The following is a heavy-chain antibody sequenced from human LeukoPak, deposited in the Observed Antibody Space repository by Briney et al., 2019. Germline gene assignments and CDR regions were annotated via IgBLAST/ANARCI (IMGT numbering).Heavy chain of an antibody. CDR2: ISSGSTYM. CDR3: ARDDAPSHYDFWSGYVGY. CDR1: GFTFSSYA. Sequence: GGSLRLSCAASGFTFSSYAMHWVRQAPGKGLEWVSSISSGSTYMYYADSVKGRFTISRDNAQNSMYLQMNSLRAEDTAVYYCARDDAPSHYDFWSGYVGYWGQGTLVTVSS. J-gene: IGHJ4*02. D-gene: IGHD3-3*01. V-gene: IGHV3-21*01.